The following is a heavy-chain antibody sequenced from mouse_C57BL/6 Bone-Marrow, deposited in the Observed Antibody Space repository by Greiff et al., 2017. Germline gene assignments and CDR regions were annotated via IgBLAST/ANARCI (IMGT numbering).Heavy chain of an antibody. CDR1: GYTFTDYN. CDR2: INPNNGGT. D-gene: IGHD2-4*01. CDR3: ARAGGGYYDYRFAY. V-gene: IGHV1-22*01. J-gene: IGHJ3*01. Sequence: EVQLQQSGPELVKPGASVKMSCKASGYTFTDYNMHWVKQSHGKSREWIGYINPNNGGTSYNQKFKGKATLTVNKSSSTAYMELRSLTSEDSAVYYCARAGGGYYDYRFAYWGQGTLVTVSA.